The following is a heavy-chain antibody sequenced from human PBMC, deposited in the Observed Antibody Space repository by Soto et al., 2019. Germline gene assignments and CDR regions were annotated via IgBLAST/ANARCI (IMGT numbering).Heavy chain of an antibody. V-gene: IGHV2-5*02. Sequence: QITLNESGPTVVRPTETLTLTCRFSGFSLTTSGVGVGWIRQSPGKAPEWLALIYWDADKRYSASLKSRLTITKDTSKNQVVLTVSDLDPTDTATYYCAHRVLRTVFGLVTTTAIYFDFCGQGTPVAVSS. D-gene: IGHD3-3*01. J-gene: IGHJ4*02. CDR1: GFSLTTSGVG. CDR2: IYWDADK. CDR3: AHRVLRTVFGLVTTTAIYFDF.